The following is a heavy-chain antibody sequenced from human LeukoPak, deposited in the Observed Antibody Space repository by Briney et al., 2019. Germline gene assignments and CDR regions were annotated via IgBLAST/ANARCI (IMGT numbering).Heavy chain of an antibody. V-gene: IGHV3-30*18. CDR2: ISYDGSNK. D-gene: IGHD2-2*01. Sequence: GGSLRLSCAASGFTFSGYGMHWVRQAPGKGLEWVAIISYDGSNKYYADSVKGRFTISRDNSMHTLYLQMNSLRAEDTAVYYCAKPVVPAADGWFDPWGQGTLVTASS. CDR1: GFTFSGYG. CDR3: AKPVVPAADGWFDP. J-gene: IGHJ5*02.